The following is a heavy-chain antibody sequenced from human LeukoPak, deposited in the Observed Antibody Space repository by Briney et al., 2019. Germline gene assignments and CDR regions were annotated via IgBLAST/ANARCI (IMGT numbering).Heavy chain of an antibody. J-gene: IGHJ4*02. Sequence: PGGSLRLSCAASGFTFSNYWMNWVRQAPGKGLEWVSAISGSGGSTYYADSVKGRFTISRDNSKNTLYLQMNSLRAEDTAVYYCAKDRWDYGSGSSLDYWGQGTLVTVSS. CDR1: GFTFSNYW. CDR3: AKDRWDYGSGSSLDY. CDR2: ISGSGGST. V-gene: IGHV3-23*01. D-gene: IGHD3-10*01.